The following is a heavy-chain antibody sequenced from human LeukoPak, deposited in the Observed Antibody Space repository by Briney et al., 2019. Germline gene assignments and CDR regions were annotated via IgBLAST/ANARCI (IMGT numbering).Heavy chain of an antibody. Sequence: SETLSLTCDVYGGSFSAYYWSWIRQPPGKGLEWIGSIYYSGSTYYNPSLKSRVTISVDTSKNQFSLKLSSVTAADTAVYYCARDKHSSSWFYPFDYWGQGTLVTVSS. D-gene: IGHD6-13*01. V-gene: IGHV4-34*01. CDR3: ARDKHSSSWFYPFDY. CDR2: IYYSGST. CDR1: GGSFSAYY. J-gene: IGHJ4*02.